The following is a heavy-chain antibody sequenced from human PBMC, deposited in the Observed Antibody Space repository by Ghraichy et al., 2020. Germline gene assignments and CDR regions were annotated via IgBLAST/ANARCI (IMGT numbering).Heavy chain of an antibody. CDR2: ISSSSSYI. V-gene: IGHV3-21*01. Sequence: GGSLRLSCAASGFTFSSYTMNWVRQAPGKGLEWVSSISSSSSYIYYADSVKGRFTISRDNAKNSLYLQMNSLRAEDTAVYYCARDRESAHYDILPPYYFDYWGQGTLVTVSS. CDR1: GFTFSSYT. CDR3: ARDRESAHYDILPPYYFDY. D-gene: IGHD3-9*01. J-gene: IGHJ4*02.